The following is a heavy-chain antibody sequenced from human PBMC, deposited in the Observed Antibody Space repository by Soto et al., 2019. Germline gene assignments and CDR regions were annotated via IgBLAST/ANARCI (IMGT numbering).Heavy chain of an antibody. J-gene: IGHJ6*02. CDR2: IIPIFGTA. CDR3: ASFTYYYDSSGSLDYGMDV. Sequence: SVKGSCKASGGTFSSYAISWVRQDPGQGLEWMGGIIPIFGTANYAQKFQGRVTIIADESTSTAYMELSSLRSEDTAVYYCASFTYYYDSSGSLDYGMDVWGQGTTVTVSS. V-gene: IGHV1-69*13. CDR1: GGTFSSYA. D-gene: IGHD3-22*01.